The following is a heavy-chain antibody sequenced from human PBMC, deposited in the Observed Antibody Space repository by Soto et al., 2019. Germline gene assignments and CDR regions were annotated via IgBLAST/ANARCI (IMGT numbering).Heavy chain of an antibody. Sequence: SETLSLTCTVSGDSMSSYYWSWIRQPAGKGLEWIGRVYTSGSTNYNPSLKSRVTMSVDTSKNQFSLKLRSVTSADTAVYYCGGARPWRECFDCWGQRSLVTVS. CDR2: VYTSGST. CDR1: GDSMSSYY. J-gene: IGHJ4*02. D-gene: IGHD3-10*01. CDR3: GGARPWRECFDC. V-gene: IGHV4-4*07.